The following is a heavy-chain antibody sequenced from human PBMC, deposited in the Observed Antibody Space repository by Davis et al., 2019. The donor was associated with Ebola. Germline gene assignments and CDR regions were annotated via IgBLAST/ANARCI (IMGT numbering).Heavy chain of an antibody. D-gene: IGHD3-16*02. CDR3: ARVWGSYRNEYYYYYGMDV. CDR1: GGSFSGYY. J-gene: IGHJ6*02. V-gene: IGHV4-34*01. Sequence: MPSETLSLTFAVYGGSFSGYYWSWIRQPPGKGLEWIGEINHSGSTNYNPSLKSRVTISVDTSKNQFSLKLSSVTAADTAVYYCARVWGSYRNEYYYYYGMDVWGQGTTVTVSS. CDR2: INHSGST.